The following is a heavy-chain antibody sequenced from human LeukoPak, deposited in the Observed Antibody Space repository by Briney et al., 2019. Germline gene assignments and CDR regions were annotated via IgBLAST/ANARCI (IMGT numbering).Heavy chain of an antibody. CDR2: IQFDASNE. J-gene: IGHJ6*02. CDR3: ASTTLAGSRDV. D-gene: IGHD3-3*02. Sequence: GGSLRLSCAASGFIFSTYGMHWVRQAPGKGLEWVAFIQFDASNEFYADSVKGRFTISRDNTKNTLYLQMNSLRAEDTAVYYCASTTLAGSRDVWGQGTTVTVSS. CDR1: GFIFSTYG. V-gene: IGHV3-30*02.